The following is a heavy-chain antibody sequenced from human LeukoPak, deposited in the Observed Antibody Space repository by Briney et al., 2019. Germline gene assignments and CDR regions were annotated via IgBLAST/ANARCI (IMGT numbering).Heavy chain of an antibody. V-gene: IGHV4-59*08. J-gene: IGHJ4*02. D-gene: IGHD3-10*01. CDR3: ARMVRGVIVSLDY. CDR2: IYYSGST. CDR1: GGSISSYY. Sequence: SETLSLTCTVSGGSISSYYWRWIRQPPGKGLEWIGYIYYSGSTNYNPSLKSRVTISVDTSKNQFSLKLSSVTAADTAVYYWARMVRGVIVSLDYWGQGTLVTVSS.